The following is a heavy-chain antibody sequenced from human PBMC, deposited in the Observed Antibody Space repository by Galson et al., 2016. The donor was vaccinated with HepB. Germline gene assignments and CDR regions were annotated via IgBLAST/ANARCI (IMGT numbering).Heavy chain of an antibody. Sequence: SLRLSCAASGFTFSSYAMNWVRQAPGKGLEWVSAISGSGSSTYYADSVKGRFTISRDKSSNTLYLQMNSLRDGDTAFYYCAKDTAPGHTYGYFDYWGQGTLVTVSS. V-gene: IGHV3-23*01. J-gene: IGHJ4*02. CDR2: ISGSGSST. CDR3: AKDTAPGHTYGYFDY. CDR1: GFTFSSYA. D-gene: IGHD1-14*01.